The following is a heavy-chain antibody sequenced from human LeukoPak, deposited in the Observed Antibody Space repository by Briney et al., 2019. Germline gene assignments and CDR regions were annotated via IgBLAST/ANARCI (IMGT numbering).Heavy chain of an antibody. Sequence: SETLSLTCTVSGGSISRYYWSWIRQPPGKGLEWIGYIYYSGSTNYNPSLKSRVTISVDTSKNQFSLKLSSVTAADTAVYYCASGGYSYGLRYWGQGTLVTVSS. CDR3: ASGGYSYGLRY. CDR2: IYYSGST. D-gene: IGHD5-18*01. V-gene: IGHV4-59*01. CDR1: GGSISRYY. J-gene: IGHJ4*02.